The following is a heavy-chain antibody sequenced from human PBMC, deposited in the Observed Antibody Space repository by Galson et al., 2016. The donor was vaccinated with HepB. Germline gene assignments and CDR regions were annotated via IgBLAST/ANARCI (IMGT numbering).Heavy chain of an antibody. CDR1: DASISSSNW. D-gene: IGHD1-26*01. Sequence: SETLSLTCAVSDASISSSNWWTWVRQPPGKGLEWIGEIYRNGNTNLNPSLKSRVTISLDKSKNHFSLNLSSVTAADTAVYYCTRVPNSGSYPYPYSYGMDVWGQGTTVTVSS. CDR3: TRVPNSGSYPYPYSYGMDV. V-gene: IGHV4-4*02. CDR2: IYRNGNT. J-gene: IGHJ6*02.